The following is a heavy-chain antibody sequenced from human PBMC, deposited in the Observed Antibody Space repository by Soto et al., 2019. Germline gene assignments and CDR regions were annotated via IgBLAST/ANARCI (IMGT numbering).Heavy chain of an antibody. CDR1: GFTFSSYS. D-gene: IGHD3-9*01. CDR2: ISGGGGGT. Sequence: PGGSLRLSCAASGFTFSSYSMNWVRQAPGKGLEWVSSISGGGGGTYYADSVKGRLTISRDNSKNTLYLQMNSLRAEDTALYYCAKGSHYDILTAYHAFDYWGPGTLVTSPQ. V-gene: IGHV3-23*01. J-gene: IGHJ4*02. CDR3: AKGSHYDILTAYHAFDY.